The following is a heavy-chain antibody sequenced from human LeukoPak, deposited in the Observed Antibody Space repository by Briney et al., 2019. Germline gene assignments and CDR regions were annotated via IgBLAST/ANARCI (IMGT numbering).Heavy chain of an antibody. CDR2: ISWDGGST. CDR1: GFIFDHCT. J-gene: IGHJ4*02. CDR3: AKDGKNYFDY. V-gene: IGHV3-43*01. Sequence: GGSLRLSCAASGFIFDHCTMHWVRQAPGKGLEWVSLISWDGGSTYYADSVKGRFTISRDNSKNSLSLQMNSLRAEDTALYYCAKDGKNYFDYWGQGTLVTVSS.